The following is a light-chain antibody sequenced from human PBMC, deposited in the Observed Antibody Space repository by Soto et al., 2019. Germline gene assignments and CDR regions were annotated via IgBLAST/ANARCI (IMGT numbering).Light chain of an antibody. Sequence: DIQMTQSPSILSASVGDGVTIACRASQSVTLWLTWYQQKPGKAPKLLLYKASTLESGVPSRFSGNGSETVFTLTISSLHPDDSGTYYCQQYNSYPYTFGQGTKLEIK. J-gene: IGKJ2*01. CDR3: QQYNSYPYT. CDR1: QSVTLW. V-gene: IGKV1-5*03. CDR2: KAS.